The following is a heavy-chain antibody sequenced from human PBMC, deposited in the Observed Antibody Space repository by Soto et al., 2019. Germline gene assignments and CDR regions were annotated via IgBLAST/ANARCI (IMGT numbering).Heavy chain of an antibody. CDR2: IYHSGAT. CDR1: GGSISTNW. Sequence: QVQLQESGPGLMKPSGTLSLTCAVSGGSISTNWWSWVRQPPGKGLEWIGEIYHSGATNYNPSLKNRVTMSADKSQNHLSLHLNSVTAADTAVYYCARHIAVSGTRGFDFWGHGTLVTVSS. V-gene: IGHV4-4*02. D-gene: IGHD6-19*01. J-gene: IGHJ4*01. CDR3: ARHIAVSGTRGFDF.